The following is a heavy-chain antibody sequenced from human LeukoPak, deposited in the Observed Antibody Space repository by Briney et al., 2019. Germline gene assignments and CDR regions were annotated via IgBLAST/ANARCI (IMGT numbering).Heavy chain of an antibody. J-gene: IGHJ4*02. CDR2: MNPNSGGT. V-gene: IGHV1-2*02. CDR3: ASTSQWLLLFPFDY. Sequence: ASVKVSCKASGYTFTSYDINWVRQATGQGLEWMGWMNPNSGGTNYAQKFQGRVTMTRDTSISTAYMELSRLRSDDTAVYYCASTSQWLLLFPFDYWGQGTLVTVSS. CDR1: GYTFTSYD. D-gene: IGHD3-22*01.